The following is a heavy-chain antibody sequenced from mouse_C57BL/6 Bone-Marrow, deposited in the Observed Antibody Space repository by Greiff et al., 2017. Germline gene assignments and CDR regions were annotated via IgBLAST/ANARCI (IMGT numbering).Heavy chain of an antibody. D-gene: IGHD1-1*01. CDR1: GYAFSSSW. J-gene: IGHJ3*01. Sequence: VQLQQSGPELVKPGASVKISCKASGYAFSSSWMNWVKQRPGKGLEWIGRIYPGAGDTNYNGKFKGKATLTADKSSSTAYMQLSSLTSEDSAVYFCARNHYYGSSYVFACWGQGTLVTVSA. CDR3: ARNHYYGSSYVFAC. CDR2: IYPGAGDT. V-gene: IGHV1-82*01.